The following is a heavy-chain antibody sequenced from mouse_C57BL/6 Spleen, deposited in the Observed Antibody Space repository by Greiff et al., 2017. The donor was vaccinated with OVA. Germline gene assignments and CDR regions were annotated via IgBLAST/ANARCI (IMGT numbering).Heavy chain of an antibody. CDR1: GFSLTSYG. J-gene: IGHJ4*01. CDR2: IWSDGST. D-gene: IGHD1-1*01. Sequence: QVQLKESGPGLVAPSQSLSITCTVSGFSLTSYGVHWVRQPPGKGLAWLVVIWSDGSTTYNSALKSRLGISKDNSKSQVFLKMNSLQTDDTAMYYCARHGDYYGSSYGAMDYWGQGTSVTVSS. V-gene: IGHV2-6-1*01. CDR3: ARHGDYYGSSYGAMDY.